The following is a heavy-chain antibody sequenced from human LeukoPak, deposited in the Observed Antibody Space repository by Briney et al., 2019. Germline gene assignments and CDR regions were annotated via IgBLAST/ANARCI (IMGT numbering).Heavy chain of an antibody. V-gene: IGHV3-48*01. D-gene: IGHD6-19*01. CDR3: ARLLSGWYLADY. CDR1: GFTFSNYN. CDR2: ITSSSNTV. J-gene: IGHJ4*02. Sequence: GGSLRLSCAASGFTFSNYNMFWARQAPGKGLEWVSYITSSSNTVHYADSVEGRFTLSRDNAKSSLYLQMNSLRAEDTAIYYCARLLSGWYLADYWGQGTLVTVSS.